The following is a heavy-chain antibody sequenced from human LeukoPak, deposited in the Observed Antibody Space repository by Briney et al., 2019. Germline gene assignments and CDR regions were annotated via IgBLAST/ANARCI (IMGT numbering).Heavy chain of an antibody. CDR1: GGTFSSYA. CDR2: IIPIFGTA. CDR3: ARGTGWDFPFDY. D-gene: IGHD1-26*01. Sequence: PGASVKVSCKASGGTFSSYAISWVRQAPGQGLEWMGGIIPIFGTANYAQKFQGRVTITTDESTSTAYVELSSLRSEDTAVYYCARGTGWDFPFDYWGQGTLVTVSS. J-gene: IGHJ4*02. V-gene: IGHV1-69*05.